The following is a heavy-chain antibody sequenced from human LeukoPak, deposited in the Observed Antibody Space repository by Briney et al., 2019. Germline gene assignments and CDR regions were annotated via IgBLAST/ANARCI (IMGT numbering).Heavy chain of an antibody. J-gene: IGHJ4*02. CDR1: GYSFSSNM. CDR3: MSAHGY. Sequence: PGGSLRPSCVVSGYSFSSNMMTWVRQAPGKGLEWVATILPGGRESYRVDSVKGRFTISRDNAKNSLYLQMNSLRAEDTAVYYCMSAHGYWGQGTLVTVTS. V-gene: IGHV3-7*01. CDR2: ILPGGRES.